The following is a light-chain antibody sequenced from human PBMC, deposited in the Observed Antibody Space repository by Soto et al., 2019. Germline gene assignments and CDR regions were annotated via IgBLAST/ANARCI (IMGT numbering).Light chain of an antibody. CDR1: QSIVYSDGIAY. J-gene: IGKJ1*01. V-gene: IGKV2-30*01. CDR3: MQGTLWPTT. CDR2: SAS. Sequence: DVVMTPSPLSLPVTVGQPASISCRSSQSIVYSDGIAYLNWFHQRPGQSPKRLIYSASKRDSGVPDRFRGRDSGTEFTLKISRVEAEDVGVYYCMQGTLWPTTFGPGTQVEIK.